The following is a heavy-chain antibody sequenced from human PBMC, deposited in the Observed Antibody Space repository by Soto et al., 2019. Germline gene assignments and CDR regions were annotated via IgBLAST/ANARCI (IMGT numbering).Heavy chain of an antibody. V-gene: IGHV3-23*01. CDR2: ITAGGMT. D-gene: IGHD6-19*01. CDR1: GFAFSNYA. J-gene: IGHJ4*02. Sequence: EVQLLESGGGLVQPGGSLRLFCAASGFAFSNYAMTWVRQAPGKGLEWVSTITAGGMTFYGDTVKGRFTISRDNSRSTLYLQINSLRAEASAVYYCAKTDKFNSQSSGWANRFDYWGQGTLVTVSP. CDR3: AKTDKFNSQSSGWANRFDY.